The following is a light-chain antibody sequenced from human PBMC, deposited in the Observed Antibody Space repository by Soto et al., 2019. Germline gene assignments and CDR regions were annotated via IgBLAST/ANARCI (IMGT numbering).Light chain of an antibody. CDR2: EVN. CDR1: SSDVGGYNY. Sequence: QSALTQPPSASGSPGQSVTISCTGTSSDVGGYNYVSWYQHHPGKAPKLIIFEVNKRPSGVPDRFSGSKFGNTASLTVSGLQAEDEADYYCNSYTGWIYVFGTGTKPHRP. CDR3: NSYTGWIYV. V-gene: IGLV2-8*01. J-gene: IGLJ1*01.